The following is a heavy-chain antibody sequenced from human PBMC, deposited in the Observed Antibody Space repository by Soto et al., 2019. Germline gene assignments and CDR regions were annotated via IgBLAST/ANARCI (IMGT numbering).Heavy chain of an antibody. D-gene: IGHD5-18*01. CDR2: ISTSGGST. V-gene: IGHV3-23*01. J-gene: IGHJ4*01. CDR1: GFTFSSYA. CDR3: AKDGLGAYSYGAYYFDY. Sequence: EVQLLESGGGLVQPGGSLRLSCAASGFTFSSYAMSWVRQAPGKGLDWVSTISTSGGSTYYADSVKGRFNIPRDNSKNTLYPQMNSLRAEATAVYDCAKDGLGAYSYGAYYFDYWSQGTLVTVSS.